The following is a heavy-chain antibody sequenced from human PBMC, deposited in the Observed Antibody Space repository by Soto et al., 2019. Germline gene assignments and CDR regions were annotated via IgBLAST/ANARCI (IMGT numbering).Heavy chain of an antibody. V-gene: IGHV3-30*18. CDR1: GFTFSTYG. D-gene: IGHD1-26*01. CDR3: AKDLSGASGSYDYYYYGMDV. Sequence: GGSLRLSCAASGFTFSTYGMHWVRQAPGKGLEWVAVISYDGSNKYYADSVKGRFTISRDNSKNTLYLQMNSLRAEDTAVYYCAKDLSGASGSYDYYYYGMDVWGQGTTVTVSS. CDR2: ISYDGSNK. J-gene: IGHJ6*02.